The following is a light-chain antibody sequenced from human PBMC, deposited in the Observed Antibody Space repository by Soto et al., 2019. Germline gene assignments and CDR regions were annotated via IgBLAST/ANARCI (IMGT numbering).Light chain of an antibody. CDR1: QSISSW. CDR3: QQYNSFPT. Sequence: DIQMTQSPSTLSASVGDRVTITCRASQSISSWLAWYQQKPGKAPKLLIYKASSLESGVPSRISGSGSGTKFTLTISSLQPDDFATYYCQQYNSFPTFGQGTKVEIK. J-gene: IGKJ1*01. CDR2: KAS. V-gene: IGKV1-5*03.